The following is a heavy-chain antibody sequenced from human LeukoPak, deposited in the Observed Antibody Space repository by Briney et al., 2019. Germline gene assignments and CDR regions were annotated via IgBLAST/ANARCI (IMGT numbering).Heavy chain of an antibody. V-gene: IGHV4-34*12. CDR1: GESLNYYY. CDR2: VFDGKTT. CDR3: ASGAWATRLHS. J-gene: IGHJ4*02. D-gene: IGHD5-24*01. Sequence: SDTLSLTCAVYGESLNYYYWSWIRQSPEKGLEWIGEVFDGKTTNYDPSLKSRVTISAVTSSNQFSLNLKSVTAADTAVYYCASGAWATRLHSWAQGTLVIVSS.